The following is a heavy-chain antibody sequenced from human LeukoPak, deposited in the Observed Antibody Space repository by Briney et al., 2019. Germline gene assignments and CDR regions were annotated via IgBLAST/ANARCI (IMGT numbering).Heavy chain of an antibody. V-gene: IGHV4-59*01. CDR3: ARVRSGSYLDY. D-gene: IGHD1-26*01. Sequence: SETLSLTCTVSGGSISSYYWSWIRQPPGKGLEWIGYIHYSGSTNYNPSLKSRVTISVDTSKNQLSLKLNSVTAADTAVYYCARVRSGSYLDYWAREPWSPSPQ. CDR2: IHYSGST. CDR1: GGSISSYY. J-gene: IGHJ4*02.